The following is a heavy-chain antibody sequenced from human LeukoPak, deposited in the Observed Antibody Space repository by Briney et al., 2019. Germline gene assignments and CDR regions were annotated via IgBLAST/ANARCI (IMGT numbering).Heavy chain of an antibody. CDR1: GGTFSSYA. CDR2: IIPIFGTA. Sequence: SVKVSCKASGGTFSSYAISWVRQAPGQGLEWMGGIIPIFGTANYAQKFQGRGTITADKPTSTAYMELSSLRSEDTAVYYCARVIAMVRGCPIPGPYFDYWGQGTLVTVSP. V-gene: IGHV1-69*06. J-gene: IGHJ4*02. D-gene: IGHD3-10*01. CDR3: ARVIAMVRGCPIPGPYFDY.